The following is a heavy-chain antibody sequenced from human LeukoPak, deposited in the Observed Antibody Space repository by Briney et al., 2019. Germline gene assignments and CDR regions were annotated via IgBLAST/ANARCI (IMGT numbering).Heavy chain of an antibody. J-gene: IGHJ4*02. V-gene: IGHV3-53*01. D-gene: IGHD3/OR15-3a*01. CDR3: ARGPAMILGRGRRPYYFDY. Sequence: GGSLRLSCTVAGFTVSSNSMSWVRQAAGKGLEWVSFIYSDNTHYSDSVKGRFTISRDNSKNTLYLQMNSLRAEDTAVYYCARGPAMILGRGRRPYYFDYWGQGTLVTVSS. CDR1: GFTVSSNS. CDR2: IYSDNT.